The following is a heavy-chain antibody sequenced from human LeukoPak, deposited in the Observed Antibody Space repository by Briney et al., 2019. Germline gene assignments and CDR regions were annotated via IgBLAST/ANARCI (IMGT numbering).Heavy chain of an antibody. CDR2: IFSGGST. V-gene: IGHV3-53*01. Sequence: GGSLRLSCAASGFTVSNNYMSCAPHAPGPELQWDSVIFSGGSTYYADSLKGRFTISRDNSKNTLYLQMNSLRAEDTAVYYCARGSTRVAGIPFLSLDYWGQGTLVTVSS. D-gene: IGHD6-19*01. CDR1: GFTVSNNY. CDR3: ARGSTRVAGIPFLSLDY. J-gene: IGHJ4*02.